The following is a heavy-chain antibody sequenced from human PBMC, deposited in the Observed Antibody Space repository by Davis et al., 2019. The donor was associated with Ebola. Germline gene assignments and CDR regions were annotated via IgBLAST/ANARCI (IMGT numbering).Heavy chain of an antibody. CDR3: AKDRSSTWYGFDY. Sequence: PGGSLRLSCAASGFTFSSYAMSWVRQAPGKGLDWVSGISGSSGSTYYADSVKGRFTISRDNSKNTLFLQMNSLRTEDTAVYYCAKDRSSTWYGFDYWGQGTLVTVSS. CDR1: GFTFSSYA. J-gene: IGHJ4*02. CDR2: ISGSSGST. V-gene: IGHV3-23*01. D-gene: IGHD6-13*01.